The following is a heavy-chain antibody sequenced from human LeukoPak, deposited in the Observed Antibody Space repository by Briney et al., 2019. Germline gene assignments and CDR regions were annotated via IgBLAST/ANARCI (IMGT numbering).Heavy chain of an antibody. CDR1: GFTSTTAW. CDR3: AKEGVGQFFYGMDV. Sequence: PGGSLTLSCSISGFTSTTAWMTWVRQAPGKGLEWVADIRQDGSDKYYVDSVKGRFTISRDNAKNSLYLQMNSLRAEDTALYYCAKEGVGQFFYGMDVWGQGTTVIVSS. J-gene: IGHJ6*02. V-gene: IGHV3-7*03. D-gene: IGHD2-8*01. CDR2: IRQDGSDK.